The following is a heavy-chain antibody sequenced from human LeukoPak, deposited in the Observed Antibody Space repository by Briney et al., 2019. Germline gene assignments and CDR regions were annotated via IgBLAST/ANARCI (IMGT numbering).Heavy chain of an antibody. V-gene: IGHV3-23*01. Sequence: PGGSLRLSCAASEFTFSNFAVSWVRQAPGKGLEWVSVISGSGGITYYADSVKGRFTISRDNSKNTLYLQMNSLRAEDTAVYYCAKDKGGSGNYYNVAYYFDYWGQGTLVTVSS. D-gene: IGHD3-10*01. J-gene: IGHJ4*02. CDR2: ISGSGGIT. CDR3: AKDKGGSGNYYNVAYYFDY. CDR1: EFTFSNFA.